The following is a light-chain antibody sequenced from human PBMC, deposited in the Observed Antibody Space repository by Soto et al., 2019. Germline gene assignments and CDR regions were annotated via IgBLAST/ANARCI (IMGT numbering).Light chain of an antibody. V-gene: IGKV3-15*01. CDR3: QQYKNWPPYT. Sequence: EIVMTQSPGTLSVSPGERATLSCRASQSVSSNLAWYQQKAGQGPRLLIYDTYTRASGVPARFSGSGSGTEFTLTISSLQSEDFAGYYCQQYKNWPPYTFGQGTKLEIK. CDR2: DTY. CDR1: QSVSSN. J-gene: IGKJ2*01.